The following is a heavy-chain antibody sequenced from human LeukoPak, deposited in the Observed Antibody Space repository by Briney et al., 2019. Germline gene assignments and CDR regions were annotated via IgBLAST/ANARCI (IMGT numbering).Heavy chain of an antibody. D-gene: IGHD5-24*01. CDR2: IKQDGSEK. CDR1: GFTFSSYW. Sequence: GGSLRLSCTASGFTFSSYWMNWVRQAPGKGLEWVANIKQDGSEKYYVDSVKGRFTISRDNAKKSLYLQMNSLRAEDTAVYYCARETEMANLDYWGQGALVTVSS. V-gene: IGHV3-7*04. CDR3: ARETEMANLDY. J-gene: IGHJ4*02.